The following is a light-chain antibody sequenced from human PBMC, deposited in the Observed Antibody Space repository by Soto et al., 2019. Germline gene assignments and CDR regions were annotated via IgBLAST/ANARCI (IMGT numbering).Light chain of an antibody. CDR3: QQYGSSPLT. CDR1: QSVSSSY. Sequence: EIVLTQSPGTLSLSPGERATLPCRASQSVSSSYLAWYQQKPGQAPRLLIYGASSRATGIPDRFSGSGSGTDFTLTISRLEPEDCAVYYCQQYGSSPLTFGGRTKVDIK. CDR2: GAS. J-gene: IGKJ4*01. V-gene: IGKV3-20*01.